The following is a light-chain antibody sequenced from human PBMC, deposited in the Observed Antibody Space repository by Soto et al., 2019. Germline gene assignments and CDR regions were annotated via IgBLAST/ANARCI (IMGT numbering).Light chain of an antibody. CDR1: SSNIGAGYD. V-gene: IGLV1-40*01. J-gene: IGLJ2*01. CDR2: VNS. Sequence: QSVLTQPPSVSGAPGQRVTISCTGSSSNIGAGYDVHWYQQLPGTAPKLLIYVNSNRPSGVPDRFSGSESGTSASLAITGLQAEDEADYYCQSYDSRLSGSVFGGGTKLTVL. CDR3: QSYDSRLSGSV.